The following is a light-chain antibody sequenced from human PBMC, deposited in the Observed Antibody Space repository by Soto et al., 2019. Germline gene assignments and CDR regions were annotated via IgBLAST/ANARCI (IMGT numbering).Light chain of an antibody. Sequence: DIQMTQSPSILSASVGDRVTITCRASHSVSTWVAWYQQKPGKAPNLLIFEASTLHRGVPSRFSGSGSGTEFTLTISRVEPEDSAVYYCQQTFHSPRTFGQGTRLEIK. CDR2: EAS. J-gene: IGKJ2*01. V-gene: IGKV1-5*01. CDR3: QQTFHSPRT. CDR1: HSVSTW.